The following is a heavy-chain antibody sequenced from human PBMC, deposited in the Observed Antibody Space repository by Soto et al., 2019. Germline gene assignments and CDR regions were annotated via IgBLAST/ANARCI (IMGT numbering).Heavy chain of an antibody. J-gene: IGHJ4*02. V-gene: IGHV4-39*07. CDR3: ARGPSPNYYDSSGYYYPFDY. CDR2: IYYSGST. Sequence: PSETLSLTCTVSGGSISSSSYYWGWIRQPPGKGLEWIGSIYYSGSTYYNPSLKSRVTISVDTSKNQFSLKLSSVTAADTSVFYFARGPSPNYYDSSGYYYPFDYWGRGTLVTSPQ. D-gene: IGHD3-22*01. CDR1: GGSISSSSYY.